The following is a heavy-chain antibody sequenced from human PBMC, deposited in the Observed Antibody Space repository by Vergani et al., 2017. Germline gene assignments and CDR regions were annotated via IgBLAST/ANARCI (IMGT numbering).Heavy chain of an antibody. CDR2: IIPIFGTA. Sequence: QVQLVQSGAEVKKPGSSVKVSCKASGGTFSSYAISWVRQAPGQGLEWMGGIIPIFGTANYAQKFQGRVTITADESTSTAYMELSSLRSEDTAVYYCAREGVAYFSSTSCYTHWFDPWGQGTLVTVSS. CDR3: AREGVAYFSSTSCYTHWFDP. V-gene: IGHV1-69*01. CDR1: GGTFSSYA. D-gene: IGHD2-2*02. J-gene: IGHJ5*02.